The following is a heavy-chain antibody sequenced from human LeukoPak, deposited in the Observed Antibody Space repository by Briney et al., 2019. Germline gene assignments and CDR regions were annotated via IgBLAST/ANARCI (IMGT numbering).Heavy chain of an antibody. CDR2: IYSGGST. V-gene: IGHV3-66*01. J-gene: IGHJ6*02. CDR3: ARGVLRYFDWLLRDYYYYGMDV. Sequence: GGSLRLSCAASGFTVSSNYMSWVRQAPGKGLEWVSVIYSGGSTYYADSVKGRFTISRDNYKSTLYLQMNSLRAEDTAVYYCARGVLRYFDWLLRDYYYYGMDVWGQGTTVTVSS. CDR1: GFTVSSNY. D-gene: IGHD3-9*01.